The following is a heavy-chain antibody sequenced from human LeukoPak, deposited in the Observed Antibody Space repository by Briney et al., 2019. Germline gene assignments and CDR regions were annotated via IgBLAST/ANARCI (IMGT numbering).Heavy chain of an antibody. CDR1: GGSISSGDYY. D-gene: IGHD4-23*01. CDR3: AREVSRWPYYFDY. CDR2: IYYSGST. J-gene: IGHJ4*02. V-gene: IGHV4-30-4*01. Sequence: SETRSLTCTVSGGSISSGDYYWSWIRQPPGKGLEWIGYIYYSGSTYYNPSLKSRVTISVDTSKNQFSLKLSSVTAADTAVYYCAREVSRWPYYFDYWGQGTLVTVSS.